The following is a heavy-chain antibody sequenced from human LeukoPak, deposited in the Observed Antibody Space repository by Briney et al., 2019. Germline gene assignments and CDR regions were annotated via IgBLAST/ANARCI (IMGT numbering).Heavy chain of an antibody. CDR1: GGAFSSCA. Sequence: SVKVSCKASGGAFSSCAISWVRQAPGQGLEWMGGIIPIFGTANYAQKFQGRVTITTDESTSTAYMELSSLRSEDTAVYYCARVGAAWGAYSTGYSFDYWGQGTLVTVSS. V-gene: IGHV1-69*05. D-gene: IGHD3-16*01. J-gene: IGHJ4*02. CDR3: ARVGAAWGAYSTGYSFDY. CDR2: IIPIFGTA.